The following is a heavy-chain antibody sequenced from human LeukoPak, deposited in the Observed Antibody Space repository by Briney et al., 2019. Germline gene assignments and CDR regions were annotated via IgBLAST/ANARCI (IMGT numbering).Heavy chain of an antibody. CDR1: GFTFSDHY. D-gene: IGHD2-8*02. CDR2: IRSKANSYTT. CDR3: LVRLTGGSNEFDV. J-gene: IGHJ3*01. Sequence: GVSLRLSCAAPGFTFSDHYMDWVRQAPGKGLEWVARIRSKANSYTTEYAASVKGRFTISRDDSKKSLYLQMNSLKTEDTAVYYCLVRLTGGSNEFDVRGQGTMVTVSS. V-gene: IGHV3-72*01.